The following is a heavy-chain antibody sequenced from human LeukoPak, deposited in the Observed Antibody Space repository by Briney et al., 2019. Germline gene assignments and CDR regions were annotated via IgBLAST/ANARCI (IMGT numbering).Heavy chain of an antibody. V-gene: IGHV3-23*01. D-gene: IGHD6-13*01. Sequence: GGSLRLFCAASAFTFSSYAMSWVRQAPGKGLEWVSAISATGGSTNYADSVKGRFTISRDNPKNALYLQMHSLRAEDSAVYYCAKHQISSSWYAYWGQGLLVTVSS. CDR3: AKHQISSSWYAY. CDR1: AFTFSSYA. CDR2: ISATGGST. J-gene: IGHJ4*02.